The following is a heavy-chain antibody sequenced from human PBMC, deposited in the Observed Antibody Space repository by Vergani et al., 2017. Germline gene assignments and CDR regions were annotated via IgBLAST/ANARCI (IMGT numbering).Heavy chain of an antibody. Sequence: EVQLVESGGGLVKPGGSLRLSCAASGFTFSSYSMNWVRQAPGKGLEWVSSISSSGSTIYYADSVKGRFTISRDNAKNSLYLQMNSLRAEDTAVYYCARGDTTQWSLFPSDPSWGQGTLVTVSS. J-gene: IGHJ4*02. D-gene: IGHD2/OR15-2a*01. CDR2: ISSSGSTI. CDR1: GFTFSSYS. CDR3: ARGDTTQWSLFPSDPS. V-gene: IGHV3-21*01.